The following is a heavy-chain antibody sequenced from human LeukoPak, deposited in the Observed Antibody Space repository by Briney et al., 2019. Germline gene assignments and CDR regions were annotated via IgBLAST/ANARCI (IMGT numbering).Heavy chain of an antibody. Sequence: PGGSLRLSCSASEFRIYAMHWVRPAPGKGLEHVSPISSNGGSTYYADSVKGRFTISRDNSKNTLYLQMNCLRAEDTAVYYCAKMAEDYYYGAGRHFDFWGQGTRVTVSS. CDR2: ISSNGGST. V-gene: IGHV3-64*04. CDR1: EFRIYA. J-gene: IGHJ4*02. D-gene: IGHD3-10*01. CDR3: AKMAEDYYYGAGRHFDF.